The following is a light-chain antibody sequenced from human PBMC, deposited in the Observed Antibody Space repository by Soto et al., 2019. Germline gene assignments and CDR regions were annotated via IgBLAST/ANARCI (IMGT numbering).Light chain of an antibody. Sequence: EIVLTQSPGTLSLSPGERATLSCRASQSVSSNFLAWYQEKLGQAPRLLIYGASKRATGIPDRFSGSGSGTDFTLTISRLEPEDFAVYYCQQYGSSGTFGQGTKVEIK. V-gene: IGKV3-20*01. CDR1: QSVSSNF. CDR3: QQYGSSGT. CDR2: GAS. J-gene: IGKJ1*01.